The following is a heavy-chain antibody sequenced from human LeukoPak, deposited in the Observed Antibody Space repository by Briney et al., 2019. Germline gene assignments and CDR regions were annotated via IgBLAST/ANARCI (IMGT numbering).Heavy chain of an antibody. V-gene: IGHV4-34*01. CDR1: GGSFSGYY. J-gene: IGHJ3*02. Sequence: SETLSLTCAVYGGSFSGYYWSWIRQPPGKGLEWIGEINHSGSTNYNPSLKSRVTISVDTSKNQFSLKLSSVTAADTAVYYCARTRGIAAAGTRGFRAFDIWGQGTMVTVSS. CDR3: ARTRGIAAAGTRGFRAFDI. D-gene: IGHD6-13*01. CDR2: INHSGST.